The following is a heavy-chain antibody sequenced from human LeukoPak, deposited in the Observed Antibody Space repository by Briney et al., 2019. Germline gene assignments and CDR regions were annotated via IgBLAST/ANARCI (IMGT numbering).Heavy chain of an antibody. CDR2: MNPNRGNT. CDR1: GDTFSSYA. Sequence: ASVKVSCKASGDTFSSYAIRWVRQATGQGLEWMGWMNPNRGNTGYAQKFQGRVTITRNTSRSTAYLELSSLRSEDTAVYYCARGLLGFLAWLPYMDVWGKGTTVTVSS. J-gene: IGHJ6*03. V-gene: IGHV1-8*03. CDR3: ARGLLGFLAWLPYMDV. D-gene: IGHD3-3*01.